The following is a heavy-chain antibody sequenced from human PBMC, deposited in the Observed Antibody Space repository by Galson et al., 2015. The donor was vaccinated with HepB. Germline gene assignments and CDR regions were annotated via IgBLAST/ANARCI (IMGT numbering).Heavy chain of an antibody. V-gene: IGHV1-69*13. CDR1: GGTFSSYA. CDR3: ARSRGYSYGPFDY. D-gene: IGHD5-18*01. CDR2: IIPIFGTA. Sequence: SVKVSCKASGGTFSSYAISWVRQAPGQGLEWMGGIIPIFGTANYAQKFQGRVTITADESTSTAYMELSSLRSEDTAVYYCARSRGYSYGPFDYWGQGTLVTVSS. J-gene: IGHJ4*02.